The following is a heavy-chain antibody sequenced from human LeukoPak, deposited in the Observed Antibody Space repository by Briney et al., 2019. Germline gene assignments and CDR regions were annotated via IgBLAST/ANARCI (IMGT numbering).Heavy chain of an antibody. CDR3: TKGRLDTAILTSWYFDL. V-gene: IGHV3-23*01. D-gene: IGHD5-18*01. Sequence: GGSLRLSCTASGFKFDAYAMHWVRQAPGKGLEWVSGISGTAGATYYADSVKGRFTISRDNPGKTLYLQMSSLRADDTALYYCTKGRLDTAILTSWYFDLWGRGTLVPVSS. CDR1: GFKFDAYA. CDR2: ISGTAGAT. J-gene: IGHJ2*01.